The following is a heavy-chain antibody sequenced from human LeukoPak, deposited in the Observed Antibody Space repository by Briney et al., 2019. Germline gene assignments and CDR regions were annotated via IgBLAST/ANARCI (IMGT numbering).Heavy chain of an antibody. D-gene: IGHD4-17*01. CDR1: GFTFSSYS. J-gene: IGHJ4*02. Sequence: QPGGSLRLSCAASGFTFSSYSMNWVRQAPGKGLEWLSYISSGSSTIYYADSVKGRFTISRDNAKNSLYLQMNSLRAEDTAVYYCSYGDYGDWGQGTLVTVSS. CDR3: SYGDYGD. CDR2: ISSGSSTI. V-gene: IGHV3-48*04.